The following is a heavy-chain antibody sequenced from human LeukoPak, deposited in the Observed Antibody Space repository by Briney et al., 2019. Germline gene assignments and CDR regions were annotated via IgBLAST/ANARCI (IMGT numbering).Heavy chain of an antibody. CDR2: IYISGST. J-gene: IGHJ4*02. Sequence: PSETLSLTCTVSGGSISSTSYYWGWIRQPPGKGMEWIGSIYISGSTYYNPSLRGRITVSVDTSKSQFSLKLSSVTAADTAVYYCARLEVRGVSIDFWGQGTLVTVS. CDR3: ARLEVRGVSIDF. D-gene: IGHD2-21*01. CDR1: GGSISSTSYY. V-gene: IGHV4-39*01.